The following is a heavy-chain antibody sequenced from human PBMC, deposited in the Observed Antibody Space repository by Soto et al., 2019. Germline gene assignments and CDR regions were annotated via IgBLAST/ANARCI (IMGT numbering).Heavy chain of an antibody. CDR3: ARGAYRALGGSSGWYYYYGMEV. J-gene: IGHJ6*02. CDR1: GGSFSGYY. D-gene: IGHD6-19*01. Sequence: PSETLSLTCAVYGGSFSGYYWSWIRQPPGKGLEWIGEINHSGSTNYNPSLKSRVTISVDTSKNQFSLKLSSVTAADTAVYYCARGAYRALGGSSGWYYYYGMEVWGQGNTVTVS. CDR2: INHSGST. V-gene: IGHV4-34*01.